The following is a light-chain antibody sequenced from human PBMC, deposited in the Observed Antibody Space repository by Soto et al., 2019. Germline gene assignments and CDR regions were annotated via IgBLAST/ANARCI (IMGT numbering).Light chain of an antibody. CDR2: GAS. CDR3: QQYGSSPLT. Sequence: EIVLTQSPGTLSLSPGERATLSCRASQSVSSSYLAWYQQKPGQAPRLLIYGASIRATGIPDRFSGSGSGTEVTLTISRLEPEDFAVYYCQQYGSSPLTFGGVTKVEIK. V-gene: IGKV3-20*01. J-gene: IGKJ4*01. CDR1: QSVSSSY.